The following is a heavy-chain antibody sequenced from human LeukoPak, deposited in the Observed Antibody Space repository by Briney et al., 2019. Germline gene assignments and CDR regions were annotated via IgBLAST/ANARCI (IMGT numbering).Heavy chain of an antibody. D-gene: IGHD3-10*01. CDR3: ARDRYYGSGSLDY. J-gene: IGHJ4*02. Sequence: SGGSLRLSCAASGFTFSTYEMNWVRQAPGKGLEWVSYISSSGSTIRSADSVKGRFTISRDNAKNSLFLQMNSLRAEDTAVYYCARDRYYGSGSLDYWGQGTLVTVSS. CDR2: ISSSGSTI. CDR1: GFTFSTYE. V-gene: IGHV3-48*03.